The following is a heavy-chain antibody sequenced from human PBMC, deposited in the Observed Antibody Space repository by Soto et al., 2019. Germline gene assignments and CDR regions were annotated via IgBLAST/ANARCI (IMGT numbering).Heavy chain of an antibody. J-gene: IGHJ4*02. CDR1: GFTFSSYA. V-gene: IGHV3-23*01. CDR3: ARRGSGSYYDY. CDR2: ISGSGDST. D-gene: IGHD1-26*01. Sequence: LRLSCAASGFTFSSYAMRWVRQAPGKGLEWVSAISGSGDSTYYADSVKGRFTISRDNSKNTVYLQMNSLRGEDTAVYYCARRGSGSYYDYWGQGTLVTVSS.